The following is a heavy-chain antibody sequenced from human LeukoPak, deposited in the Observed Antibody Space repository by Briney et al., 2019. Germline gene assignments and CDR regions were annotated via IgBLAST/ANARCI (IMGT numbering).Heavy chain of an antibody. Sequence: PSETLSLTCTVSGYSISSGYYWNWIRQPPGKGLEWIGYSHYSGSTNYNPSLKSRVTLSVDTSKNQFSLKLTSVTAADTAVYYCARGRSGGFDWLSRYYFDYWGQGTLVTVSS. J-gene: IGHJ4*02. CDR1: GYSISSGYY. CDR2: SHYSGST. V-gene: IGHV4-38-2*02. CDR3: ARGRSGGFDWLSRYYFDY. D-gene: IGHD3-9*01.